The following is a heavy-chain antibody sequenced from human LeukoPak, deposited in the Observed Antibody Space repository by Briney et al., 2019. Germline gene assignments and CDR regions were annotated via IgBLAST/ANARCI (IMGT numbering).Heavy chain of an antibody. D-gene: IGHD3-10*01. CDR3: AGPSGFDY. Sequence: PGGSLRLSCAASGFTFSSYGMHWVRQAPGKGLEWVAVISYDGSNKYYADSVKGRFTISRDNSKNTLYLQMNSLRAEDTAVYYCAGPSGFDYWGQGTLVTVSS. CDR1: GFTFSSYG. CDR2: ISYDGSNK. V-gene: IGHV3-30*03. J-gene: IGHJ4*02.